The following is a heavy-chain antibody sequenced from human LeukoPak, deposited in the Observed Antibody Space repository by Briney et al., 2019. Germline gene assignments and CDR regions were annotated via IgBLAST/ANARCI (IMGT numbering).Heavy chain of an antibody. V-gene: IGHV4-34*01. D-gene: IGHD6-13*01. CDR1: GGSFSGYY. CDR3: AGGVAAVSDV. CDR2: INRSGST. J-gene: IGHJ6*04. Sequence: KSSETLSLTCAVYGGSFSGYYWSWIRQPPGKGLEWIGEINRSGSTNYNPSLKSRVTISVDTSKNQFSLKLSSVTAADTAVYYCAGGVAAVSDVWGKGTTVTVSS.